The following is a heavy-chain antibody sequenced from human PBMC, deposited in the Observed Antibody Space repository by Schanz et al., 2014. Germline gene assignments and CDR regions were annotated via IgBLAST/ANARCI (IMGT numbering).Heavy chain of an antibody. V-gene: IGHV3-48*01. CDR2: ISSSGTTI. J-gene: IGHJ4*02. Sequence: VQLVESGGGVVQPGGSLRLSCTASGFAFSSYSMNWVRQAPGKGLEWVSYISSSGTTIYYADSVKGRFTISRDNAKNSLFLQMNSLRVEDTAVYYCARAHGNNWYGKGLDYWGQGTQVTVSS. D-gene: IGHD1-1*01. CDR3: ARAHGNNWYGKGLDY. CDR1: GFAFSSYS.